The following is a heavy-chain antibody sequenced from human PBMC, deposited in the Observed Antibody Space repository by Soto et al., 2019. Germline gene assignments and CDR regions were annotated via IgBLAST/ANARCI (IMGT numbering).Heavy chain of an antibody. J-gene: IGHJ6*02. D-gene: IGHD5-12*01. CDR3: ARDRYIVATIGVGYYYYYVMDV. Sequence: SETLSLTCTVSGGSVSSGSYYWSWNRQPPGKGLEWIGYIYYSGSTNYNPSLKSRVTISVDTSKNQFSLKLSSVTAADTAVYYCARDRYIVATIGVGYYYYYVMDVWGQGTTVTVSS. V-gene: IGHV4-61*01. CDR2: IYYSGST. CDR1: GGSVSSGSYY.